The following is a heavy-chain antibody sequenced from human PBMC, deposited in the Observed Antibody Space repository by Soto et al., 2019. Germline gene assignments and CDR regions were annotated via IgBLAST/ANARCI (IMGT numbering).Heavy chain of an antibody. Sequence: QVPLVQSGAEVKKPGASVKVSCKASGYTFTSYGISWVRQAPGQGLEWMGWISAYNGNTNYAQKLQGRVTMTTDTSTSTAYMELRSLRSDDTAVYYCARLSERPQYYESSMVPIGDYWGQGTLGTVSS. CDR2: ISAYNGNT. CDR1: GYTFTSYG. J-gene: IGHJ4*02. D-gene: IGHD3-22*01. V-gene: IGHV1-18*01. CDR3: ARLSERPQYYESSMVPIGDY.